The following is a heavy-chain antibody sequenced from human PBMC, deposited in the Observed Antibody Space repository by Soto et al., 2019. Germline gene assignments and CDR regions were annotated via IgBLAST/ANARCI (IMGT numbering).Heavy chain of an antibody. J-gene: IGHJ4*02. CDR3: ARTIRVGATEIDD. Sequence: QVHLVESGGGVVQPGRSLRLSCAASGFTFSTYALHWVRQAPGKGLEWVAVISNDASNKYYADSVKGRFTISRDNSKNTLFLQMNSLRAEDTAVYYCARTIRVGATEIDDWGQGILVTVSS. V-gene: IGHV3-30-3*01. D-gene: IGHD1-26*01. CDR1: GFTFSTYA. CDR2: ISNDASNK.